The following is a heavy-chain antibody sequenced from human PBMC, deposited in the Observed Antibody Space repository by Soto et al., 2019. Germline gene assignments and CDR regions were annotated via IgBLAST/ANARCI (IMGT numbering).Heavy chain of an antibody. V-gene: IGHV3-7*03. CDR2: IKEDGSEK. J-gene: IGHJ4*02. D-gene: IGHD4-17*01. Sequence: PGGSLRLSCAASGFTFSRYWLTWVRQAPGKGLEWVANIKEDGSEKYYVDSVKGRFTTSRENAKNSLYLQMNSLRAEDTAVYYCARIVSGRVYGDSIDYWGQGPMVTVYS. CDR1: GFTFSRYW. CDR3: ARIVSGRVYGDSIDY.